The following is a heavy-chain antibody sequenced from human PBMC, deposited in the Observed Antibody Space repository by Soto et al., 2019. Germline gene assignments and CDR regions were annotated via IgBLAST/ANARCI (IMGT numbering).Heavy chain of an antibody. V-gene: IGHV4-59*08. J-gene: IGHJ4*02. D-gene: IGHD5-12*01. CDR3: ARSPPISGYDFDY. CDR2: IYYSGST. CDR1: GGSISSYY. Sequence: QVQLQESGPGLVKPSETLSLTCTVSGGSISSYYWSWIRQPPGKGLEWIGYIYYSGSTNYNPSLKSRVTISVDTSKNQFSLKLSSVTAADTAVYYCARSPPISGYDFDYWGQGTLVTVSS.